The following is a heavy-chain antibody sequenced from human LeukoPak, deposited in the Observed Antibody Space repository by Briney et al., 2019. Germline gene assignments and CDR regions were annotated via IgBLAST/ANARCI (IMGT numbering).Heavy chain of an antibody. D-gene: IGHD3-10*01. CDR2: IYTSGST. Sequence: SQTLSLTCTVSGGSISSGSYYWSWIRQPAGKGLEWIGRIYTSGSTNYNPSLKSRVTISVDTSKNQFSLELSSVTAADTAVYYCASSRITMVRGVTYWGQGTLVTVSS. V-gene: IGHV4-61*02. J-gene: IGHJ4*02. CDR3: ASSRITMVRGVTY. CDR1: GGSISSGSYY.